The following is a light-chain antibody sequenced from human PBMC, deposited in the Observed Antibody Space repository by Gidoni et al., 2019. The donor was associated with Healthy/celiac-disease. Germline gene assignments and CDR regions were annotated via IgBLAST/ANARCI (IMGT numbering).Light chain of an antibody. Sequence: DIQMTQSPSSLSSSVGDRVTITCQASQDISNYLNWYQQKPGTAPKLLIYDASNLETGVPSMFSGSGSGTDFTFTISSLQPEDIATYYCQQYDNLLLTFGGXTKVEIK. CDR2: DAS. J-gene: IGKJ4*01. CDR3: QQYDNLLLT. CDR1: QDISNY. V-gene: IGKV1-33*01.